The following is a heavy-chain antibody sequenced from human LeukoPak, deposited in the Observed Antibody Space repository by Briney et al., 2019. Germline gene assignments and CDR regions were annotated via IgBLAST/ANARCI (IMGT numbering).Heavy chain of an antibody. D-gene: IGHD2-2*01. CDR3: ASEYCSSISCYFD. CDR2: ISSSGTTI. J-gene: IGHJ4*02. Sequence: GGSLRLSCAASGFTFSNYYMSWIRQAPGKGLEWVSYISSSGTTIFYADSVKGRFTASRDNFKNSLYLQMNSLRAEDTAVYYCASEYCSSISCYFDWGQGSLVTVSP. V-gene: IGHV3-11*04. CDR1: GFTFSNYY.